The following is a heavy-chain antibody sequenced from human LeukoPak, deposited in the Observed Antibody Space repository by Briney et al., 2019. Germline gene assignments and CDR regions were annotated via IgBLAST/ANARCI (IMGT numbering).Heavy chain of an antibody. CDR2: ISSSSSTI. D-gene: IGHD3-22*01. CDR3: ARVAPYYYDSSGYSDY. J-gene: IGHJ4*02. Sequence: GGSLRLSCAASGFTFSSYSMNWVRQAPGKGLEWVSYISSSSSTIYYADSVKGRFTISRDNAKNSLYLQMNSLRAEDTAVYYCARVAPYYYDSSGYSDYWGQGTLATVSS. V-gene: IGHV3-48*01. CDR1: GFTFSSYS.